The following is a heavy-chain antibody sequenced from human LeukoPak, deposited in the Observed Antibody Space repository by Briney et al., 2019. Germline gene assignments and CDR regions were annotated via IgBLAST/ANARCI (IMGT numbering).Heavy chain of an antibody. V-gene: IGHV4-59*01. Sequence: PSETLSLTCTVSGGSISSYYWSWIRQPPGKGLEWIGYIYYSGSTNYNPSLKSRVTISVDTSKNQFSLKLSSVTAADTAVYYCARSGPWGGYESYYYYMDVWGKGTTVTISS. CDR3: ARSGPWGGYESYYYYMDV. J-gene: IGHJ6*03. D-gene: IGHD5-12*01. CDR2: IYYSGST. CDR1: GGSISSYY.